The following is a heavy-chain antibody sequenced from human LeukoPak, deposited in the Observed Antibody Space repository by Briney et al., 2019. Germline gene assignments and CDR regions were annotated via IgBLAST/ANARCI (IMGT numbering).Heavy chain of an antibody. Sequence: PSQTLSLTCAVSGGSISSGGYSWSWIRQPPGKGLEWIGYIYHSGSTYYNPSLKSRVTISVDRSKNQFSLKLSSVTAADTAVYYCARDSSVANDAFDIWGQGTMVTVSS. V-gene: IGHV4-30-2*01. CDR1: GGSISSGGYS. CDR2: IYHSGST. J-gene: IGHJ3*02. CDR3: ARDSSVANDAFDI. D-gene: IGHD2-15*01.